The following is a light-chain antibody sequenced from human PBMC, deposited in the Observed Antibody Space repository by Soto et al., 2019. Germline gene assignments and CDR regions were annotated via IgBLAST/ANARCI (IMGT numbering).Light chain of an antibody. CDR3: QQYKSDSPYT. V-gene: IGKV1-5*03. Sequence: DIQMNLSPSTLSACVGDRVIITCRASESISRWLAWYQQKPGKAPQLLIHRASTLENGVPSRFTGSGSGTDFTLTISGLQPDDFATYYCQQYKSDSPYTLGHGRLLEIK. CDR1: ESISRW. J-gene: IGKJ5*01. CDR2: RAS.